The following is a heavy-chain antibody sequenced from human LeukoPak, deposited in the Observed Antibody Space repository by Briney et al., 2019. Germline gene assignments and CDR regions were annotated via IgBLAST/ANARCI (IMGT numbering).Heavy chain of an antibody. CDR1: GGTFSSYA. V-gene: IGHV1-69*05. CDR3: ARGDYYDSSGRTAPEYFQH. J-gene: IGHJ1*01. D-gene: IGHD3-22*01. CDR2: IIPIFGTA. Sequence: GASVKVSCKASGGTFSSYAISWVRQAPGQGLEWMGRIIPIFGTANYAQKFQGRVTITTDESTSTAYMELSSLRSEDTAVYYCARGDYYDSSGRTAPEYFQHWGQGTLVTVSS.